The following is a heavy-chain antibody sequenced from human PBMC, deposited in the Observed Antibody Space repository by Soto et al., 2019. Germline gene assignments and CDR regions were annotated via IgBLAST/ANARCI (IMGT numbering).Heavy chain of an antibody. J-gene: IGHJ4*02. Sequence: SETLFLTCNVSGGSISSYYWSWIRQPPGKGLEWIGYVYYSGSTNYNPSLKSRVTISVDTSKNQFSLKLSSVTAADTAVYYCARDSTITAMTIDYWGQGTLVTVSS. CDR1: GGSISSYY. D-gene: IGHD5-18*01. CDR3: ARDSTITAMTIDY. CDR2: VYYSGST. V-gene: IGHV4-59*12.